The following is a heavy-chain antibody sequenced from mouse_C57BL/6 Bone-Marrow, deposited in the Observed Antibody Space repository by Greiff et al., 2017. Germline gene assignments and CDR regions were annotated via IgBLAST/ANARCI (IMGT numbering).Heavy chain of an antibody. V-gene: IGHV1-74*01. CDR2: IHPADSDT. D-gene: IGHD2-4*01. CDR3: TMDISSDYDGSLDLAMDY. CDR1: GYTFTSYW. J-gene: IGHJ4*01. Sequence: QVQLKQPGAELVKPGASVKVSCKASGYTFTSYWMHWVKQRPGQGLEWIGRIHPADSDTNYTQKIKGKATLTVDKCTRTSYMQLSRQMSEDSAVYYCTMDISSDYDGSLDLAMDYWGQGTSVTVSS.